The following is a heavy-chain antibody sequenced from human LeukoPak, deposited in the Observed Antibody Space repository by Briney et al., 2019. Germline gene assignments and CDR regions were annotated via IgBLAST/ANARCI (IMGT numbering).Heavy chain of an antibody. V-gene: IGHV4-34*01. CDR2: INHSGST. D-gene: IGHD3-10*01. Sequence: SETLSLTRAVYGGSFSGYYWSWIRQPPGKGLEWIGEINHSGSTNYNPSLKSRVTISVDTSKNQFSLKLSSVTAADTAVYYCARTSPRYYYGSGHWFDPWGQGTLVTVSS. CDR1: GGSFSGYY. J-gene: IGHJ5*02. CDR3: ARTSPRYYYGSGHWFDP.